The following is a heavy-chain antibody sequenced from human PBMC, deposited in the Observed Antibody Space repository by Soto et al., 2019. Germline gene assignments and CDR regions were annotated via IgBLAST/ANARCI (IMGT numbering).Heavy chain of an antibody. CDR3: ARDGPHSSGYYYPLYYYYGMDV. CDR2: ISYDGSNK. CDR1: GFTFSSYA. Sequence: GGSLRLSCAASGFTFSSYAMHWVRQAPGKGLEWVAVISYDGSNKYYADSVKGRFTISRDNSKNTLYLQMNSLRAEDTAVYYCARDGPHSSGYYYPLYYYYGMDVWGQGTTVTVS. V-gene: IGHV3-30-3*01. J-gene: IGHJ6*02. D-gene: IGHD3-22*01.